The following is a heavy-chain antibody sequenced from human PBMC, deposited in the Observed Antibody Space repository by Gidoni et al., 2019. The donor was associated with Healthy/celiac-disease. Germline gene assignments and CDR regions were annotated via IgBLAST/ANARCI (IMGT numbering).Heavy chain of an antibody. D-gene: IGHD1-26*01. V-gene: IGHV3-7*01. CDR1: GVTVGSYW. CDR3: ARDGLTGSFRLDAFDI. Sequence: EVQLVESGGGLVQPGGSLRLSCAASGVTVGSYWMSWVRQAPGKGLECVANIKQDGSEKYYVDSVKGRFTISRDNAKNSLYLQMNSLRAEDTAVYYCARDGLTGSFRLDAFDIWGQGTMVTVSS. CDR2: IKQDGSEK. J-gene: IGHJ3*02.